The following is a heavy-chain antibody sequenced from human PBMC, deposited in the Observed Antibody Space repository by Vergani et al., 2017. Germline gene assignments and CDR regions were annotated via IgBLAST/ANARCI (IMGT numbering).Heavy chain of an antibody. J-gene: IGHJ4*02. Sequence: EVELVQSGPEMRKPGESLKISCKGSEYSFGNYWIGWVRQMPGKGLEWMGIIYPADSDTRHSPSFQGQVTISADKSISTAFLQWDSLKASDTALYYCARNTTYTDSWGQGTLVTVSS. CDR3: ARNTTYTDS. V-gene: IGHV5-51*03. CDR2: IYPADSDT. CDR1: EYSFGNYW. D-gene: IGHD1-1*01.